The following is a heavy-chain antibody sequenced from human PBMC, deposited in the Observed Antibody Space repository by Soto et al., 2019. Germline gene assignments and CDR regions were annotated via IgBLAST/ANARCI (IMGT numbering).Heavy chain of an antibody. D-gene: IGHD3-10*01. Sequence: SETLSLTCTVSGGSVSSGSYYWSWIRQPPGKGLEWIGYIYYSGSTNYNPSLRSRVSISLDTSKSQFSLKVSSVTAADTAVYYCARVQWSYGQYYGMDVWGQGTTVTVSS. CDR1: GGSVSSGSYY. CDR3: ARVQWSYGQYYGMDV. V-gene: IGHV4-61*01. CDR2: IYYSGST. J-gene: IGHJ6*02.